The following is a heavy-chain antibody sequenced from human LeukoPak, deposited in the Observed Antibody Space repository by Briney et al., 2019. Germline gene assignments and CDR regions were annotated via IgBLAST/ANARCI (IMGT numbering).Heavy chain of an antibody. CDR2: IYTSGST. Sequence: SSETLSLTCTVSGGSISSYYWSWIRQPAGKGLEWIGRIYTSGSTNYNPSLKSRVTMSVDTSKNQFSLKLSSVTAADTAVYYCARHRAYSSSSPFDYWGQGTLVTVSS. J-gene: IGHJ4*02. CDR3: ARHRAYSSSSPFDY. V-gene: IGHV4-4*07. D-gene: IGHD6-6*01. CDR1: GGSISSYY.